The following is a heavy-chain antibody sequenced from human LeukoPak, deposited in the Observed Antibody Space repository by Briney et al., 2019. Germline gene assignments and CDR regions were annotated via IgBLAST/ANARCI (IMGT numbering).Heavy chain of an antibody. J-gene: IGHJ5*02. Sequence: ASVKVSCKASGYTFTSYDINWVRQATGQGLEWMGWMNPNSGNTGYAQKFQGRVTMTRNTSISTAYMELSSLRSEDTAVYCCARSTAITIFGVVTHNWFDPWGQGTLVTVSS. CDR3: ARSTAITIFGVVTHNWFDP. CDR1: GYTFTSYD. D-gene: IGHD3-3*01. CDR2: MNPNSGNT. V-gene: IGHV1-8*01.